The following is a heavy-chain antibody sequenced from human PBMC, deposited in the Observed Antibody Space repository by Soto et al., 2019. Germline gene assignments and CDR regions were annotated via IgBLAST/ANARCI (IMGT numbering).Heavy chain of an antibody. J-gene: IGHJ4*02. D-gene: IGHD3-10*01. V-gene: IGHV3-23*01. CDR1: GFTFSSYA. CDR2: ISGSGGST. Sequence: GGSLRLSCAASGFTFSSYAMSWVRQAPGKGLEWVSAISGSGGSTYYADSVKGRFTISRDNSKNTMNLQMNSLRAEDTAVYYCAKDSTLWRGVFDYWGQGTLVTVSS. CDR3: AKDSTLWRGVFDY.